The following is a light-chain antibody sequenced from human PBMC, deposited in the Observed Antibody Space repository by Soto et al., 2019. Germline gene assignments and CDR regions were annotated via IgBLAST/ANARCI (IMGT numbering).Light chain of an antibody. CDR3: QQRSDWLPIT. Sequence: DIQMTQSPSTLSASVGDRVTITCRASQSISSWLAWYQQKPGKAPKLLIYDASSLESGVPSRFSGSGSGTDFTLTISSLEPEDFAVYYCQQRSDWLPITFGQGTLLEIK. J-gene: IGKJ5*01. CDR1: QSISSW. V-gene: IGKV1-5*01. CDR2: DAS.